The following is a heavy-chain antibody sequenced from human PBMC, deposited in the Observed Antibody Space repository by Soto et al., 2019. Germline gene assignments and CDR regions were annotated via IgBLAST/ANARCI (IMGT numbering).Heavy chain of an antibody. J-gene: IGHJ5*02. CDR2: IYYSGST. V-gene: IGHV4-59*01. Sequence: SETLSFTCTVSGGSISSYYWSWIRQPPGKGLEWIGYIYYSGSTNYNPSLKSRVTISVDTSKNQFSLKLSSVTAADTAVYYCARVWFGELSGWFDPWGQGTLVTVSS. CDR1: GGSISSYY. D-gene: IGHD3-10*01. CDR3: ARVWFGELSGWFDP.